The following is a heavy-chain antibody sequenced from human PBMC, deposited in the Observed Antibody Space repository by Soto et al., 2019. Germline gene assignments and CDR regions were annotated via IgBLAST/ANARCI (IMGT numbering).Heavy chain of an antibody. CDR3: AKDRSYSYYYGLDV. CDR2: ISNDGTEK. Sequence: GGSLRLSCAASGFTFRSFGMHWVRQAPGKGLEWLAIISNDGTEKYYVDSVKGRFTISRDNSKNTLYLQVNSLRAEDMAVYYCAKDRSYSYYYGLDVWGQGTTVTVSS. CDR1: GFTFRSFG. V-gene: IGHV3-30*18. J-gene: IGHJ6*02.